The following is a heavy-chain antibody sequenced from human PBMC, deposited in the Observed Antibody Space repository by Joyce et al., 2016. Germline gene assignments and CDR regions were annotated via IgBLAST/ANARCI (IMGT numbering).Heavy chain of an antibody. D-gene: IGHD3-22*01. V-gene: IGHV3-23*01. J-gene: IGHJ4*02. CDR1: GFTFSSYA. CDR3: AKDTITMIVVVILDY. Sequence: EVQLLESGGGLVQPGGSLRLSCAASGFTFSSYAMSWVRQAPGKGLGWVSVISVSGGSTYSADSVKGRFTISRDNSKNTLYLQMNSLRAEDTAVYYCAKDTITMIVVVILDYWGQGTLVTVSS. CDR2: ISVSGGST.